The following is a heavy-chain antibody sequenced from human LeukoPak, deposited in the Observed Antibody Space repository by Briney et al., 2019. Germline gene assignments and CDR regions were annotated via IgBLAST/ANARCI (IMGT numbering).Heavy chain of an antibody. CDR1: GFTFSTYS. CDR3: AREYSSSSGRSFDY. Sequence: GGSLRLSCAASGFTFSTYSMNWVRQAPGKGLEWVSYISSSTTNMYYADSVKGRFTISRDNAKNSLYLQMDSLRAEDTAVYYCAREYSSSSGRSFDYWGQGTLVTVSS. J-gene: IGHJ4*02. D-gene: IGHD6-6*01. CDR2: ISSSTTNM. V-gene: IGHV3-48*01.